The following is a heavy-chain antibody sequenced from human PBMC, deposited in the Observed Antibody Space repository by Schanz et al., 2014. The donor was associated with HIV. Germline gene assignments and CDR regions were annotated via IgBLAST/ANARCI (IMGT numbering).Heavy chain of an antibody. V-gene: IGHV1-2*02. CDR3: ARDRGSISWMGRAFDI. CDR1: GYTFIDYY. J-gene: IGHJ3*02. CDR2: INPNSGGT. Sequence: VQLVQSGAEVKEPGASVKVSCKASGYTFIDYYVHWVRQAPGQGLEWMGWINPNSGGTNYAQKFQGRVTLTRDTSISTAYMELSRLRSDDTAVYYCARDRGSISWMGRAFDIWGQGTMVTVSS. D-gene: IGHD2-2*01.